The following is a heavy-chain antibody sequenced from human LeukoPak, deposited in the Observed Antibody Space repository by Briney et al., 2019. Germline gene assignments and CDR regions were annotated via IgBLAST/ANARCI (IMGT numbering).Heavy chain of an antibody. CDR3: ARDLSSSWYGLDY. CDR2: ISSSSSYI. D-gene: IGHD6-13*01. CDR1: GFTFSSYS. J-gene: IGHJ4*02. Sequence: KSGGPLRLSCAASGFTFSSYSMNWVRQAPGKGLEWVSSISSSSSYIYYADSVKGRFTISRDNAKNSLYLQMNSLRAEDTAVYYCARDLSSSWYGLDYWGQGTLVTVSS. V-gene: IGHV3-21*01.